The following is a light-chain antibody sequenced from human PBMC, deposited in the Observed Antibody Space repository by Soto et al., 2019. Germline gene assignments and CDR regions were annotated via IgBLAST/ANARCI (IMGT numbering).Light chain of an antibody. CDR3: QQYVSSPPSIT. J-gene: IGKJ5*01. CDR1: QNVDSNY. V-gene: IGKV3-20*01. CDR2: GAS. Sequence: IVLTQSPATLSLSPWERATLSCRASQNVDSNYLAWFQQRPGQAPRLVIYGASNRAAGIPDRFSGSGSGTDFTLTISRLEPEDFAVYYCQQYVSSPPSITFGQGTRLEIK.